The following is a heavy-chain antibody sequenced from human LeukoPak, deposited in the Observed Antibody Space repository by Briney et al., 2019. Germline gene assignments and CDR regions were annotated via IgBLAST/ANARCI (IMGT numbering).Heavy chain of an antibody. CDR2: ISSTSGTI. CDR3: ARSLCYDTGCSFDN. D-gene: IGHD2-15*01. Sequence: GGSLRLSCAASGFSFSNYGMNWLRQAPGKGLEWVAYISSTSGTIYYTDSVKGRLTVSRDNAKNSLFLQMTSLRAADTAVYYCARSLCYDTGCSFDNWGQGTLVTVSS. J-gene: IGHJ4*02. V-gene: IGHV3-48*04. CDR1: GFSFSNYG.